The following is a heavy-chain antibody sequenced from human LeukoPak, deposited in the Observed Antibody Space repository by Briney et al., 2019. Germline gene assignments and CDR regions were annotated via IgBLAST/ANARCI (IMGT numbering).Heavy chain of an antibody. D-gene: IGHD5-18*01. CDR1: GGSISRYY. CDR2: IYNSGSA. V-gene: IGHV4-59*01. Sequence: SETLSLTCTVSGGSISRYYWSWIRQPPGKGLEWIGYIYNSGSANYNPSLKSRVTISVDTSKSQFSLNLNSVTAAGTAVYYCARDSSGYSTGYFDCWGQGTLVTVSS. J-gene: IGHJ4*02. CDR3: ARDSSGYSTGYFDC.